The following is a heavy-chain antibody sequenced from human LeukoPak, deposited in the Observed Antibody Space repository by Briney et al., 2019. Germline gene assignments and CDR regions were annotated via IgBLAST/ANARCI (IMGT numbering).Heavy chain of an antibody. CDR1: GFTFSIYA. Sequence: PGGSLRLSCAASGFTFSIYAMHWVRQAPGKGLEYVSAISGSGTSTFYADSVKGRFTISRDNSKNTLYLQMGSLRDEDMAVYFCARDSLWFGELFAAPLDNWGQGTLVTVSS. CDR3: ARDSLWFGELFAAPLDN. D-gene: IGHD3-10*01. V-gene: IGHV3-64*02. CDR2: ISGSGTST. J-gene: IGHJ4*02.